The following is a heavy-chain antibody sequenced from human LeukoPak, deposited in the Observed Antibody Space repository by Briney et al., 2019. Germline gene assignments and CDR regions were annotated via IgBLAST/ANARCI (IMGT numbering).Heavy chain of an antibody. Sequence: SGGSLRLSCATSGLTVRTSSMSWVRQAPGKGLEWVAVIYSSGSTYYEDSVNGRCTISRDTSKSSMYLQMDHLRAEDTAVYYCASAREYCINSNCYEYFQDWGQGTPVTVSS. D-gene: IGHD2-2*01. CDR1: GLTVRTSS. CDR3: ASAREYCINSNCYEYFQD. CDR2: IYSSGST. J-gene: IGHJ1*01. V-gene: IGHV3-53*01.